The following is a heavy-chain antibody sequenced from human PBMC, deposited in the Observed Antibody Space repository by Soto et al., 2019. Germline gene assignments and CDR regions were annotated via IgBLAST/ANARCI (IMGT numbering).Heavy chain of an antibody. CDR2: ITSSGSTI. CDR3: AREFKGDLVEVVAARGSYFYY. Sequence: PGGSLRLSCAASGFTFSSYAMHWVRQAPGKGLEYVSTITSSGSTIYYADSVKGRFTISRDNAKNSLYLQMNSLRAEDTAMCYCAREFKGDLVEVVAARGSYFYYWGQGTVVPVSS. CDR1: GFTFSSYA. V-gene: IGHV3-48*04. J-gene: IGHJ1*01. D-gene: IGHD2-15*01.